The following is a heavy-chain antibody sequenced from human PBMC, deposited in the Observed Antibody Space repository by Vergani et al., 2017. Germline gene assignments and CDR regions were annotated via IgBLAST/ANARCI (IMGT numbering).Heavy chain of an antibody. CDR2: ISYDGSNK. CDR3: AREGSEGCSDY. CDR1: GFTFSSYA. D-gene: IGHD3-10*01. Sequence: VQLVESGGGLVKPGGSLRLSCAASGFTFSSYAMHWVRQAPGKGLEWVAVISYDGSNKYYADSVKGRFTISRDNSKNTRYLQMNSLRAEDTAVYYCAREGSEGCSDYWGQGTLVTVSS. J-gene: IGHJ4*02. V-gene: IGHV3-30-3*01.